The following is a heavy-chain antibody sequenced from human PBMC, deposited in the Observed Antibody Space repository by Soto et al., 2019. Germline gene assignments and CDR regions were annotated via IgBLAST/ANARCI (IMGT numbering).Heavy chain of an antibody. CDR1: GGTFSSYT. CDR2: INPTFSRA. Sequence: QLQLVQSGAEVREPGSSVKVSCKASGGTFSSYTVIWVRQAPGQGLEWMGGINPTFSRAKYAEKFQGRVTITADESTRTANVHMSSPRSEDTAVEVSAGGYYSGRNPSCYDYWGQGHLVAVSS. CDR3: AGGYYSGRNPSCYDY. J-gene: IGHJ4*02. D-gene: IGHD1-26*01. V-gene: IGHV1-69*01.